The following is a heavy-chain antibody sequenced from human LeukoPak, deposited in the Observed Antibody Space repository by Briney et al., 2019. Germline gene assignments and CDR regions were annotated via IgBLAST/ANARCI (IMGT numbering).Heavy chain of an antibody. V-gene: IGHV3-30*18. CDR3: AKDDFVWGTYRLGYFDY. D-gene: IGHD3-16*02. CDR1: GFAFASYG. J-gene: IGHJ4*02. Sequence: GGSLRLSCAASGFAFASYGMPWVRQAPGKGLEGVAVISFDENNKFYADSVKGRFTISGDNSNNTLYLQMNSLRVEDTAVYYCAKDDFVWGTYRLGYFDYWGQGTLVTVSS. CDR2: ISFDENNK.